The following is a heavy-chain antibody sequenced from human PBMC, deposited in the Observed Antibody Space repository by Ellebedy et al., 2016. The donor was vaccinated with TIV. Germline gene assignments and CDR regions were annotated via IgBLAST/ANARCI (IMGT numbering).Heavy chain of an antibody. J-gene: IGHJ4*02. CDR2: DARDGNRK. CDR1: GFSFSSSD. CDR3: ARGPDHGGFDC. V-gene: IGHV3-30*03. Sequence: PGGSLRLSCAASGFSFSSSDMHWVRQAPGKGREWLSHDARDGNRKYYADSVKGRFTTSRDNSKNTLYLQMNSLRAEDTAVYYCARGPDHGGFDCWGQGTLVTVSS. D-gene: IGHD1-14*01.